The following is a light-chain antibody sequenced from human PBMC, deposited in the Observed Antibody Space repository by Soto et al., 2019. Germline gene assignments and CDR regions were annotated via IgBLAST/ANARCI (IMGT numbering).Light chain of an antibody. CDR2: GTS. Sequence: EIVLTQSPGTLYLSPGERATLSCRASQTVGRSYLAWYQQKPGQAPRLLIFGTSTRATGIPDRFSGGGSGTEFTLTISRLDPEDSAVYYCQQYDSTPPWTFGQGTKVDIK. CDR1: QTVGRSY. CDR3: QQYDSTPPWT. J-gene: IGKJ1*01. V-gene: IGKV3-20*01.